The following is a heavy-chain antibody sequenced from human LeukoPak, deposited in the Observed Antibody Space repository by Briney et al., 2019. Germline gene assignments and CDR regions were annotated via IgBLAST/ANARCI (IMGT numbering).Heavy chain of an antibody. Sequence: ASVKVSCKASGYTFTSYAMHWVRQATGQKLEWMGWINAGNGNIKYSQKFQGRVTITRDTSASTAYMELSSLRSEDTAVYYCARDQRMDSGYDYPYDAFDIWGQGTMVTVSS. V-gene: IGHV1-3*01. CDR1: GYTFTSYA. CDR2: INAGNGNI. J-gene: IGHJ3*02. D-gene: IGHD5-12*01. CDR3: ARDQRMDSGYDYPYDAFDI.